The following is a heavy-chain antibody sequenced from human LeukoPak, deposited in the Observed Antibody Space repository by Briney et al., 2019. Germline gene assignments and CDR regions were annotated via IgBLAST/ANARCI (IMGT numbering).Heavy chain of an antibody. D-gene: IGHD6-19*01. J-gene: IGHJ4*02. Sequence: VXXXXGKGXEGVAFIRYDGSNKYYADSGKGRFTIYRDNSKNTLYLQMNSLRAEDTAVYYCATDSSEESHWGQGTLVTVSS. CDR3: ATDSSEESH. V-gene: IGHV3-30*02. CDR2: IRYDGSNK.